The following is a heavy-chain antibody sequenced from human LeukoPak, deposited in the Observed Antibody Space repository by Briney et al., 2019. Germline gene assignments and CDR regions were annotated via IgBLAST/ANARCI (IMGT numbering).Heavy chain of an antibody. CDR1: GGSISSYY. J-gene: IGHJ4*02. CDR3: ARVPPRSSGWDFFDY. Sequence: PSETLSLTCTVSGGSISSYYWSWIRQPPGKGLEWIGHIYYSGSTNYNPSLKSRVTISVDTSKNQFSLKLNSVTAADTAIYYCARVPPRSSGWDFFDYRGQGTLVTVSS. CDR2: IYYSGST. V-gene: IGHV4-59*01. D-gene: IGHD6-19*01.